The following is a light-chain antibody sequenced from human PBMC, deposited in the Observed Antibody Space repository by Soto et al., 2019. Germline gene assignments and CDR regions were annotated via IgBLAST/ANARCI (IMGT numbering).Light chain of an antibody. J-gene: IGLJ3*02. Sequence: QSVLTQPPSVSGAPGQRVTISCTGSSSNVGAGYGVHWYQQLPGTAPKLLIYGNNNRPSGVPDRFSVSKSGTSASLAITGLQAEDEADYYCQSYDSSLSGVFGGGTKVTVL. CDR2: GNN. CDR1: SSNVGAGYG. CDR3: QSYDSSLSGV. V-gene: IGLV1-40*01.